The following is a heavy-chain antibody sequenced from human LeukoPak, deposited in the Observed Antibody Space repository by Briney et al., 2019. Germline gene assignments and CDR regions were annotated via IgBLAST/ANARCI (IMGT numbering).Heavy chain of an antibody. CDR3: ARGAVGDDY. Sequence: SETLSLTCTVSGGSLSSGGYYWSWIRQPPGKGLEWIGYIYHSGSTYYNPSLKSRVTISVDRSKNQFSLKLSSATAADTAVYYCARGAVGDDYWGQGTLVTVSS. V-gene: IGHV4-30-2*01. J-gene: IGHJ4*02. CDR2: IYHSGST. CDR1: GGSLSSGGYY. D-gene: IGHD3-10*01.